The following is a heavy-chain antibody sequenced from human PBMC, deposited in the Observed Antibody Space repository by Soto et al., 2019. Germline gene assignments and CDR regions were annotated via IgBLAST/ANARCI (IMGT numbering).Heavy chain of an antibody. CDR2: IIPIFGTA. Sequence: SVKVSCKASGGTFSSYAISWVRQAPGQGLEWMGGIIPIFGTANYAQKFQGRVTITADESTSTAYMELSSLRSEDTAVYYCARVRWQHSYPFDYWGQGTLVTVSS. J-gene: IGHJ4*02. CDR3: ARVRWQHSYPFDY. D-gene: IGHD6-13*01. V-gene: IGHV1-69*13. CDR1: GGTFSSYA.